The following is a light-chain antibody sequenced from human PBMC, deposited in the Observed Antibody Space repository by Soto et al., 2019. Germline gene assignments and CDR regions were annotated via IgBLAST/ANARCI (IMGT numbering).Light chain of an antibody. Sequence: ESVLTQSPVTLSLSPGDRATLSCRASQSVTNSFFAWYQQNPGQAPRLLIYGISNRATGTPDRFSGSGSGTDFTLTISRLEPEDFVVYYCQQYSSLPHTFGQGTKLEVK. CDR3: QQYSSLPHT. J-gene: IGKJ2*01. V-gene: IGKV3-20*01. CDR1: QSVTNSF. CDR2: GIS.